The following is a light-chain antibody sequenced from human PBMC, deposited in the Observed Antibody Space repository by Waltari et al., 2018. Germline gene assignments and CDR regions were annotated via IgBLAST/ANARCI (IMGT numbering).Light chain of an antibody. CDR1: QSISSY. Sequence: DIQMTQSPSSLSASVGHRGTITCRASQSISSYLNWYQQKPGKAPKLLIYAASSLQSGVPSRFSGSGSGTDFTLTISSLQPEDFATYFCQQSYSTLTWTFGQGTKVEIK. CDR2: AAS. J-gene: IGKJ1*01. CDR3: QQSYSTLTWT. V-gene: IGKV1-39*01.